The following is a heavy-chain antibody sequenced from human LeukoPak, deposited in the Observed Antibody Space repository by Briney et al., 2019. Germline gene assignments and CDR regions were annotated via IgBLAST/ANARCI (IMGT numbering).Heavy chain of an antibody. J-gene: IGHJ4*02. D-gene: IGHD1-26*01. V-gene: IGHV4-4*02. CDR2: ISLTGET. CDR1: GGSISSTNW. Sequence: PSETLSLTCGVSGGSISSTNWWSWVRQPPRQGLEWIGEISLTGETNYNPSLNGRVTMSLDESRNQLSLDLTSVTAADTAIYYCSRESGAFRPFGYWGQGTLVIVPP. CDR3: SRESGAFRPFGY.